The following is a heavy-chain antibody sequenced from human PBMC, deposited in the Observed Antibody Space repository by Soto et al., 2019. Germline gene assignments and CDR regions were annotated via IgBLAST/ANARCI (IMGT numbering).Heavy chain of an antibody. J-gene: IGHJ5*02. CDR1: GGSFSGYD. D-gene: IGHD3-3*01. V-gene: IGHV4-34*01. Sequence: SETLSLTCAVYGGSFSGYDWSWIRQPPGKGLEWIGEINHSGSTNYNPSLKSRVTISVDTSKNQFSLKLSSVTAADTAVYYCARAITIFVGGNWFDPWGQGTLVTVSS. CDR2: INHSGST. CDR3: ARAITIFVGGNWFDP.